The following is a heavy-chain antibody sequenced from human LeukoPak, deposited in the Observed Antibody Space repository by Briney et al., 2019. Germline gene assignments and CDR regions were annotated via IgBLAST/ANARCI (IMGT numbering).Heavy chain of an antibody. CDR2: ISWNSGSI. Sequence: GGSLRLSCSASGFTFDDYAMHWVRQAPGKGLEWVSGISWNSGSIGYADSVKGRFTISRDNAKNSLYLQMNSLRAEDTALYYCAKLWFGELSFDYWGQGTLVTVSS. CDR1: GFTFDDYA. CDR3: AKLWFGELSFDY. J-gene: IGHJ4*02. D-gene: IGHD3-10*01. V-gene: IGHV3-9*01.